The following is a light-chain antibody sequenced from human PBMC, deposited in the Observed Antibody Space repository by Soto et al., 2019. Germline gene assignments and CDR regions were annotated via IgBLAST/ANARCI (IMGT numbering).Light chain of an antibody. Sequence: DIPMTQSPSSLSASFGDRVTMTCRASQGIGIYLAWFQQRPGHTPKLLIYAASTLQAGGPSRCSGSGSGTDVTLTISSLQPEDVATYYCQKYNSAPLTFGGGTRVEIK. J-gene: IGKJ4*01. CDR1: QGIGIY. V-gene: IGKV1-27*01. CDR3: QKYNSAPLT. CDR2: AAS.